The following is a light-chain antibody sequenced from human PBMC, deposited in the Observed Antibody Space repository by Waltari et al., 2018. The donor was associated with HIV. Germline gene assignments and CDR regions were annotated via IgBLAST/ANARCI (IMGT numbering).Light chain of an antibody. J-gene: IGLJ1*01. V-gene: IGLV9-49*01. CDR2: VGTGGSVG. Sequence: QPALTQTPFASASLGTSVPLTCPLSSGYTHYAVHWYQQRPGKGPRFVMRVGTGGSVGSKGDGIPDRFSVLASGLNRYLTIKNIQEEDESAYYCGADHGSGTNFMYVFGTGTKVTV. CDR3: GADHGSGTNFMYV. CDR1: SGYTHYA.